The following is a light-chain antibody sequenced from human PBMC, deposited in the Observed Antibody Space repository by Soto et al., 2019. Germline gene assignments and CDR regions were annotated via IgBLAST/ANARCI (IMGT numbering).Light chain of an antibody. V-gene: IGKV1-5*03. CDR2: KAS. J-gene: IGKJ2*01. CDR3: QQYNNWPRT. Sequence: DIQMTQSPSTLSASVGDRVTISCRASQSISSRLAWYQQKAGKAPKLLIYKASGLQSGVPSRFSGSGSGTEFTLIISSLQPDDFAVYYCQQYNNWPRTFGQGTKVDIK. CDR1: QSISSR.